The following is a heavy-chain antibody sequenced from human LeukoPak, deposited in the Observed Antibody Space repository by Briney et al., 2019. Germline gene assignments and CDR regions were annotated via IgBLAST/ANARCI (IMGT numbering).Heavy chain of an antibody. CDR1: GFAFSTYA. Sequence: PGGSLRLSCAASGFAFSTYAMHWVRQAPGNGLEWVAYIRFDGNNKNYADSVKGRVTISRDNSKKTLYLQVNNLRVKDTAVYYCATAPHVLDYWGQGTLVTVSS. CDR3: ATAPHVLDY. V-gene: IGHV3-30*02. CDR2: IRFDGNNK. J-gene: IGHJ4*02.